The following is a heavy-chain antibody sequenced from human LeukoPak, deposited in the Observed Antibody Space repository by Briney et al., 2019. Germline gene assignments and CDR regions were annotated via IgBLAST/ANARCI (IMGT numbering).Heavy chain of an antibody. CDR3: AKGASHVTPDYFDY. Sequence: GGSLRLSCAASGFIFSDYGMHWVRQAPGKGLEWVALISYDGKNKYFADSVKGRFTISRDNSKNTLYLQMNSLRAADTAVYYCAKGASHVTPDYFDYWGQGTLVTVSS. D-gene: IGHD4-23*01. CDR1: GFIFSDYG. J-gene: IGHJ4*02. CDR2: ISYDGKNK. V-gene: IGHV3-30*18.